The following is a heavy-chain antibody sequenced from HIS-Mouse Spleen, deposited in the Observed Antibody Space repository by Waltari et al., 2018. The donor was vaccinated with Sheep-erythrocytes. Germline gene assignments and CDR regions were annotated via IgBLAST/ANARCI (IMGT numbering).Heavy chain of an antibody. CDR1: GGSISSGDYY. CDR3: ARALANWGSSFDY. V-gene: IGHV4-30-4*01. D-gene: IGHD7-27*01. CDR2: IYYGGST. Sequence: QVQLQESGPGLVKPSQTLSLTCTVSGGSISSGDYYWSWIRQPPGKGLEWIGYIYYGGSTYYNPSLKSRVTISVDTSKIQFSLKLSSVTAADTAVYYCARALANWGSSFDYWGQGTLVTVSS. J-gene: IGHJ4*02.